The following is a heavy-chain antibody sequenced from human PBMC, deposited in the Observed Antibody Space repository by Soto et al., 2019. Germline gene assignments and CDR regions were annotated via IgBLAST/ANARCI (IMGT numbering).Heavy chain of an antibody. V-gene: IGHV4-30-2*01. CDR3: VRGSNRDGYYEGFDY. Sequence: QLQLQESGSGLVKPSQTLSLTCAVSGGSISSGGYSWNWIRQPPGKGLEWIGHIYHSGTTNYTPSLKSRVTISVDSFKNEFSLKLSSVTAAYTAVYYCVRGSNRDGYYEGFDYWGQGTLATVSS. J-gene: IGHJ4*02. D-gene: IGHD3-22*01. CDR2: IYHSGTT. CDR1: GGSISSGGYS.